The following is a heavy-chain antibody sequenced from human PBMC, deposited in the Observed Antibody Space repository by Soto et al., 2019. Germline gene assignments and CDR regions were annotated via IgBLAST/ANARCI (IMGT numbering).Heavy chain of an antibody. J-gene: IGHJ6*03. CDR3: AIGGQKSRIGYYYYIDV. CDR2: IYYSGST. D-gene: IGHD2-15*01. Sequence: SETLSLTCTVSGGSISSYYWSWIRQPPGKGLEWIGYIYYSGSTNYNPSLKSRVTISVDTSKNQFSLKLSSVTAADTAVYYCAIGGQKSRIGYYYYIDVWGKGTTVTVSS. V-gene: IGHV4-59*01. CDR1: GGSISSYY.